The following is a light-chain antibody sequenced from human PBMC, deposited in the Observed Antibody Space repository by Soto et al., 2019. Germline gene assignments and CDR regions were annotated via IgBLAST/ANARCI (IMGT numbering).Light chain of an antibody. CDR1: QDISNY. Sequence: DIQMTQSPSSLSASVGDRVTITCQASQDISNYLNWYQQKPGKAPKLLIYDASNLETGVPSRFSGSGSGTDFTFTISSLQSADFAVYYCQQYDNWPLTFGGGTKVDIK. V-gene: IGKV1-33*01. CDR3: QQYDNWPLT. CDR2: DAS. J-gene: IGKJ4*01.